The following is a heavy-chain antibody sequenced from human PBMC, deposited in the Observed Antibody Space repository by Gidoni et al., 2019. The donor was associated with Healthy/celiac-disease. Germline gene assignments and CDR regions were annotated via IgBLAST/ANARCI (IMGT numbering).Heavy chain of an antibody. V-gene: IGHV1-69*01. Sequence: QVQLVQSGAEVKKPGSSVKVTCKASGGTLSSYAISWVRQAPGQGREWMGGITPIFGTANYAQKFQGRVTITADESTSTAYMELSSLRSEDTAVYYCARDRAVAGQGNFDYWGQGTLVTVSS. CDR1: GGTLSSYA. J-gene: IGHJ4*02. CDR3: ARDRAVAGQGNFDY. CDR2: ITPIFGTA. D-gene: IGHD6-19*01.